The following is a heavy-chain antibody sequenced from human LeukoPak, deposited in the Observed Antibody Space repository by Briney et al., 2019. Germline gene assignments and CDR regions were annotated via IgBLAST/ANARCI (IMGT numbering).Heavy chain of an antibody. CDR2: IYYSGST. D-gene: IGHD3-10*01. CDR3: ASIASGITTKVSWFDP. CDR1: GGSISSYY. V-gene: IGHV4-59*08. Sequence: SETLSLTCTVSGGSISSYYWSWIRQPPGKGLEWIGYIYYSGSTNYNPSLKSRVTISVDTSKNQFSLKLSSVTAADTAVYYCASIASGITTKVSWFDPWGQGTLVTVSS. J-gene: IGHJ5*02.